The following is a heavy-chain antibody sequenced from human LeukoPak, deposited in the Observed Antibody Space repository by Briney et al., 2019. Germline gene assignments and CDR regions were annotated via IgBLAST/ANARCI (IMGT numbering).Heavy chain of an antibody. V-gene: IGHV4-39*01. D-gene: IGHD6-13*01. CDR3: ARLTDRSIAAAGGTSDY. CDR2: IYYSGST. J-gene: IGHJ4*02. Sequence: SETLSLTCTVSGGSISSSSYYWGWIRQSPGKGLEWIGSIYYSGSTYYNPSLKSRVTISVDTSKNQFSLKLGSVTAADTAVYYCARLTDRSIAAAGGTSDYWGQGTLVTVSS. CDR1: GGSISSSSYY.